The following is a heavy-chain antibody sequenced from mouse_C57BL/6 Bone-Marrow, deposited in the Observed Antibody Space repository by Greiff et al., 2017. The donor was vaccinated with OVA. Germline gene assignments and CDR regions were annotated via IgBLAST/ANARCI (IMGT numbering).Heavy chain of an antibody. V-gene: IGHV5-4*01. J-gene: IGHJ1*03. CDR1: GFTFSSYA. CDR3: ARDGGLPFYWYFDV. Sequence: EVQGVESGGGLVKPGGSLKLSCAASGFTFSSYAMSWVRQTPEKGLEWVATISDGGSYTYYPDNVKGRFTISSDNAKNNLYLQMRHLKSEDTAMYYCARDGGLPFYWYFDVWGTGTTVTVSS. CDR2: ISDGGSYT.